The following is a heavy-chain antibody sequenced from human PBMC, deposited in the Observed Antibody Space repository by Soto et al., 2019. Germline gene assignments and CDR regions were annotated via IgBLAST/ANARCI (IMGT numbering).Heavy chain of an antibody. D-gene: IGHD2-2*01. V-gene: IGHV1-69*01. CDR1: GGTFSSYA. Sequence: QVQLVQSGAEVKKPGSSVKVSCKASGGTFSSYAISWVRQAPGQGLEWMGGIIPIFGTANYAQKFQGRGTITADESTSTAYMELSSLRSEDTAVHYCARVFDPWDIVVLPAANYYYYGMDVWGQGTTVTVSS. CDR3: ARVFDPWDIVVLPAANYYYYGMDV. CDR2: IIPIFGTA. J-gene: IGHJ6*02.